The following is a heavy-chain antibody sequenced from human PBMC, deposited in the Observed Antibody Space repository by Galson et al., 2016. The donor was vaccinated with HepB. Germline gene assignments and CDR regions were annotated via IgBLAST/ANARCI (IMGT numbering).Heavy chain of an antibody. Sequence: SLRLSCAASGFTVSTHYMTWVRQAPGKGLEWVSVVYSGGEIFYADSVKGRFTISRDISKNTLYLQMNSLRAEDTAVHYCARDGWDYGDFLAYWGQGTLVTVSS. CDR2: VYSGGEI. CDR3: ARDGWDYGDFLAY. J-gene: IGHJ4*02. CDR1: GFTVSTHY. V-gene: IGHV3-66*02. D-gene: IGHD4-17*01.